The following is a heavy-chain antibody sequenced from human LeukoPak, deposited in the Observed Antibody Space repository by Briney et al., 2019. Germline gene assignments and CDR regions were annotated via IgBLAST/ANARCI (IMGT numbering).Heavy chain of an antibody. CDR3: AKDRMAVEYYHYYGMDV. CDR2: ISWNSGNT. CDR1: GYTFDDHA. D-gene: IGHD5-24*01. J-gene: IGHJ6*02. V-gene: IGHV3-9*01. Sequence: GGSLRLSCAASGYTFDDHAAHWVRQAPGKSLEWISGISWNSGNTGYADSVKGRFTISRDSAKNSLYLQMNSLRAGDTALYYCAKDRMAVEYYHYYGMDVWGQGTTVTVSS.